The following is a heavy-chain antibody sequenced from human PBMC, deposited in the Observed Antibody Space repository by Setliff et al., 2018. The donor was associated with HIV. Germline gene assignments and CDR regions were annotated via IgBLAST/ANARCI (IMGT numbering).Heavy chain of an antibody. CDR3: ARQPRGFSYSYFDY. CDR1: GASISRRGYY. D-gene: IGHD5-18*01. V-gene: IGHV4-31*03. J-gene: IGHJ4*02. CDR2: ISHSGNT. Sequence: ASETLSLTCTVSGASISRRGYYWSWLRQHPGEGLEWIGYISHSGNTYYSPSLTSRISMSLDTSENQFSLTLNFVTAAATALYYCARQPRGFSYSYFDYWGQGALVTVSS.